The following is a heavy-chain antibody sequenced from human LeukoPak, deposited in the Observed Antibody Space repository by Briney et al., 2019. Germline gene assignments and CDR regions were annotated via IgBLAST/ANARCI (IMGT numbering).Heavy chain of an antibody. CDR2: ICYSGST. Sequence: SETLSLTCTVSGGSISSYYWSWIRQPPGKGLEWIGYICYSGSTNYNPSLKSRVTISVDTSKNQFSLKLSSVTAADTAVYYCARSSWYEHFDYWGQGTLVTVSS. V-gene: IGHV4-59*01. CDR1: GGSISSYY. D-gene: IGHD6-13*01. J-gene: IGHJ4*02. CDR3: ARSSWYEHFDY.